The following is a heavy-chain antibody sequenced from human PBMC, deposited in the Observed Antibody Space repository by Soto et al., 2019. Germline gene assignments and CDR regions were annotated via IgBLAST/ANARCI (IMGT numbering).Heavy chain of an antibody. D-gene: IGHD3-10*01. Sequence: GASVKVSCKASGYTFTSYAMHWVRQAPGQRLEWMGWINAGNGNTKYSQKFQGRVTITRDTSASTAYMELSSLRSEDTAVYYCARETGSLKIFAYYYYMDVWGKRSTVPVSS. J-gene: IGHJ6*03. CDR3: ARETGSLKIFAYYYYMDV. CDR2: INAGNGNT. V-gene: IGHV1-3*01. CDR1: GYTFTSYA.